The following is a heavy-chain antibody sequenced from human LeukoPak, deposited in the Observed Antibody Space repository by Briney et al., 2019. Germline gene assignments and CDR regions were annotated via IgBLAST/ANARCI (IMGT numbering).Heavy chain of an antibody. CDR2: IRSKSYRGTT. D-gene: IGHD3-10*01. J-gene: IGHJ4*02. V-gene: IGHV3-49*03. CDR3: GRDRLNAARGSVYYFDY. Sequence: GGSLRLSCTGSGFTFGDYAMSWFRQVPGKGLEWVGFIRSKSYRGTTEYAPSVKGRFTISRDDSKSIVYLQMSSLKTDDTAVYYCGRDRLNAARGSVYYFDYWGQGTLVTVSS. CDR1: GFTFGDYA.